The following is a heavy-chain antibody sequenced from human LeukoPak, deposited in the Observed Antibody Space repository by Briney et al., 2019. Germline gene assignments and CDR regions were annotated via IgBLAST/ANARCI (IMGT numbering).Heavy chain of an antibody. V-gene: IGHV4-38-2*02. Sequence: PSETLSLTCTVSGYSISSGYYWGWIRQPPGKGLEWIGSIYYSGSTYYNPSLKSRVTISVDTSKNQFSLKLNSLTAADTAVYYCARGTAARNWFDPWGQGTLVTVSS. D-gene: IGHD3-10*01. J-gene: IGHJ5*02. CDR1: GYSISSGYY. CDR2: IYYSGST. CDR3: ARGTAARNWFDP.